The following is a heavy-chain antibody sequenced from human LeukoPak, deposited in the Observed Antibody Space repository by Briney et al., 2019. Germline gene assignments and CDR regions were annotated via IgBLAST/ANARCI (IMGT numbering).Heavy chain of an antibody. CDR2: IYSSGNT. J-gene: IGHJ3*02. CDR3: TRLRWSPADAFEI. Sequence: SETLSLTCTVSGGSVSSGTYYWGWIRQPPGKGLEWIGNIYSSGNTYYNPSLKSRVTLSVDTSRNQFSLKLNSVTAADSAVYYCTRLRWSPADAFEIWGQGTLVIVSS. D-gene: IGHD3-3*01. CDR1: GGSVSSGTYY. V-gene: IGHV4-39*01.